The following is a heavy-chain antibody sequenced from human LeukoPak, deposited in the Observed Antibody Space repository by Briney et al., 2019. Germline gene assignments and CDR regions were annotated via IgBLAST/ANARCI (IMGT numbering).Heavy chain of an antibody. Sequence: GGSLRLSCAASGFTFDDYAMHWVRQAPGKGLEWVSGISWNSGSIGYADSVKGRFTISRDNAKNSLYLQMNSLRAEDTAVYYCARVGDIAAAGTAGYWGQGTLVTVSS. J-gene: IGHJ4*02. CDR1: GFTFDDYA. V-gene: IGHV3-9*01. CDR3: ARVGDIAAAGTAGY. CDR2: ISWNSGSI. D-gene: IGHD6-13*01.